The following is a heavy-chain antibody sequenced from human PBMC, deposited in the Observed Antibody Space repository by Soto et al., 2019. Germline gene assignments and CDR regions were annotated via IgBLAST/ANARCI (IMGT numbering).Heavy chain of an antibody. CDR2: INHSGSP. V-gene: IGHV4-34*01. CDR3: ARGRFSQWSQDYYGLDV. D-gene: IGHD3-3*01. J-gene: IGHJ6*02. CDR1: GSLPVGSLSTYF. Sequence: SETLSLTCGLSGSLPVGSLSTYFWTWIRQPPGKGLEWIGEINHSGSPNYSPSLRGRVTISLDTSKKQFSLNLSSVTAADTAVYFCARGRFSQWSQDYYGLDVWGQGTTVTVSS.